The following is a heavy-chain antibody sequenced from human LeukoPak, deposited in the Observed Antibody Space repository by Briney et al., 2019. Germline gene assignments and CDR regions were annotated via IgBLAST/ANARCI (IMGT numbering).Heavy chain of an antibody. CDR3: ARGSSSGSYPDFDY. CDR2: IYYSGST. Sequence: LRLSCAASGFTFSSYAMHWVRQHPGKGLEWIGYIYYSGSTYYNPSLKSRVTISVDTSKNQFSLKLSSVTAADTAVYYCARGSSSGSYPDFDYWGQGTLVTVSS. D-gene: IGHD3-10*01. J-gene: IGHJ4*02. CDR1: GFTFSSYAMH. V-gene: IGHV4-31*02.